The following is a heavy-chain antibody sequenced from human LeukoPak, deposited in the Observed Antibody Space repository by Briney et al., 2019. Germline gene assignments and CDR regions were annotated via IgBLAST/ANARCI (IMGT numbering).Heavy chain of an antibody. CDR1: GLSISGSSYY. CDR3: ATLTGYYPDY. CDR2: IYYSGST. Sequence: SETLSLTCTVSGLSISGSSYYWDWIRQPPGKGLEWIGSIYYSGSTFYTPSLKSRVTISVDTSKNQFSLKLTSVTAVDTAVYYCATLTGYYPDYWGQGILVTVSS. D-gene: IGHD3-9*01. J-gene: IGHJ4*02. V-gene: IGHV4-39*01.